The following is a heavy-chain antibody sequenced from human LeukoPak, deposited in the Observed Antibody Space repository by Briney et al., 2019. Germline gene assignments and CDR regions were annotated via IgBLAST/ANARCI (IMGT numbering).Heavy chain of an antibody. J-gene: IGHJ4*02. Sequence: GGSLRLSCAASGFTFSSHAMSWVRQAPGKGLEWVSAISSSGVSTYYADFVRGRFTISRDNSKNTLYLQMNSLRAEDTAVYYCAKGVYYYDSSAYYYTYYFDYWGQGTLVTVSS. V-gene: IGHV3-23*01. CDR3: AKGVYYYDSSAYYYTYYFDY. CDR2: ISSSGVST. CDR1: GFTFSSHA. D-gene: IGHD3-22*01.